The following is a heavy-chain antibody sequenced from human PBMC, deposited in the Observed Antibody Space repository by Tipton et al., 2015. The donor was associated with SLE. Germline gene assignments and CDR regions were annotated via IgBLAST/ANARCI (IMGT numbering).Heavy chain of an antibody. CDR3: AKDRSYYFASGTYSRNYFFDW. CDR2: IRYDGTNK. J-gene: IGHJ4*02. Sequence: SGFIFSSYGMYWVRQTPGKGLEWVAFIRYDGTNKYYVDSVKGRFTISRDNSKNMVYLQMSSLRVEDTAVYYCAKDRSYYFASGTYSRNYFFDWWGQGTLVAVSS. D-gene: IGHD3-10*01. V-gene: IGHV3-30*02. CDR1: GFIFSSYG.